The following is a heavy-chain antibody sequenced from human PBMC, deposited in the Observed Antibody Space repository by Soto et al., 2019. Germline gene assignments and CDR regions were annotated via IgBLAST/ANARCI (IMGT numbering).Heavy chain of an antibody. CDR3: ARGDGGYGLYYFDY. D-gene: IGHD5-12*01. V-gene: IGHV4-30-4*01. CDR2: IYYSGST. CDR1: GGSISSGDYY. J-gene: IGHJ4*02. Sequence: QMQLQESGPGLVKPSQTLSLTCTVSGGSISSGDYYWSWIRQPPGKGLEWIGYIYYSGSTDYNPSLKSRVTISVDTSKNQFSLKLSSVTAADTAVYYCARGDGGYGLYYFDYWGQGTLVTVSS.